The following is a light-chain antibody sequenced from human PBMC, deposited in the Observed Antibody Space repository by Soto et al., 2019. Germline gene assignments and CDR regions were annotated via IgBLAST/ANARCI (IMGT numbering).Light chain of an antibody. Sequence: EIVLTQSPATLSLSPGERATLSCRASQSVFNSLAWYQQRPGQAPRLLIYDESKRATGTPARFSGSGSGTDFTLTISSLEPEDFAVYYCQQRSNWPLYTFGPGTKLEIK. CDR3: QQRSNWPLYT. CDR1: QSVFNS. J-gene: IGKJ2*01. CDR2: DES. V-gene: IGKV3-11*01.